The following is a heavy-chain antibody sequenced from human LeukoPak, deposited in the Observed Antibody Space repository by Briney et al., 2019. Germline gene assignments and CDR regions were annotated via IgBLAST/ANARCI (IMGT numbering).Heavy chain of an antibody. V-gene: IGHV3-23*01. CDR1: GFTFSSYA. Sequence: GGSLRLSCAASGFTFSSYAMSWVRQAPGKGLEWVSAISGSGGSTYYADSVKSRFTISRDNSKNMLYLQMNSLRAEDTAVYYCAKVKAYDILTGPFDYWGQGTLVTVSS. D-gene: IGHD3-9*01. CDR2: ISGSGGST. J-gene: IGHJ4*02. CDR3: AKVKAYDILTGPFDY.